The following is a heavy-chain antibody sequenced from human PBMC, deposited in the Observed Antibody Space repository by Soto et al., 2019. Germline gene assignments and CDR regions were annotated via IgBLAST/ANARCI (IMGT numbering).Heavy chain of an antibody. D-gene: IGHD3-3*01. Sequence: GGSLRLSCAASGFTFSSYSMNWVRQAPGKGLEWVSSISSSSSYIYYADSVKGRFTISRDNAKNSLYLQMNSLRTEDTAVYYCARDTPSGDFWSGPRFDYWGQGTLVTVSS. CDR2: ISSSSSYI. CDR1: GFTFSSYS. V-gene: IGHV3-21*01. J-gene: IGHJ4*02. CDR3: ARDTPSGDFWSGPRFDY.